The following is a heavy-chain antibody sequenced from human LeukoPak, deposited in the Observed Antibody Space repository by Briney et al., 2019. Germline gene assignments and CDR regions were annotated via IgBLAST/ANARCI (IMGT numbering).Heavy chain of an antibody. Sequence: GESLKISRKGSGYTFTNYYIGWVRQMPGKGLEWMGIISPGDSDARYSPSFQGQVTISADKSISTAYLRWSSLKASDTAIYYCARRYCSSVSCNPYFFDYWGQGTLVTVSS. J-gene: IGHJ4*02. CDR2: ISPGDSDA. CDR3: ARRYCSSVSCNPYFFDY. CDR1: GYTFTNYY. V-gene: IGHV5-51*01. D-gene: IGHD2-2*01.